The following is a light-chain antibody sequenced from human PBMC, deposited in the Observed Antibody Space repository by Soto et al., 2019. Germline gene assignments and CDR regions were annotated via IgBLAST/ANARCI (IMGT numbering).Light chain of an antibody. CDR3: LQDYNYPPT. CDR1: QDVRTE. J-gene: IGKJ1*01. Sequence: ALQMTQSPSSLSSSVGERVTITCRASQDVRTELGWYQQKPGKAPKLLIYGATTLQSDVPSRFSGSGSGTNFTLTISGRQPEDFATYYCLQDYNYPPTFGQGTKVEVK. V-gene: IGKV1-6*01. CDR2: GAT.